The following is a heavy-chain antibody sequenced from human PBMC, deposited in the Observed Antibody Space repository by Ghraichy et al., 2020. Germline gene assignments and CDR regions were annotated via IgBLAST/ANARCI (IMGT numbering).Heavy chain of an antibody. CDR2: TYYRSKWYN. CDR3: ARSGSYLEYLQH. D-gene: IGHD1-26*01. V-gene: IGHV6-1*01. CDR1: GDSVSSNSAT. Sequence: SPTLSLTCAISGDSVSSNSATWNWIRQSPSGGLECLGRTYYRSKWYNEYAVSVKSRITINADTAKNQVSLQLNSVTPEDTAVYYCARSGSYLEYLQHWGQGTLVTVSS. J-gene: IGHJ1*01.